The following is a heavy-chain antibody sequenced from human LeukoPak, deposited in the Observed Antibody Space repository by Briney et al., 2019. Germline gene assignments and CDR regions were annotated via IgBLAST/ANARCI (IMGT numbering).Heavy chain of an antibody. CDR3: ARRPYYYDRSGADI. CDR1: GGSISSSSYY. V-gene: IGHV4-39*01. D-gene: IGHD3-22*01. J-gene: IGHJ3*02. Sequence: SETLSLTCTVSGGSISSSSYYWGWIRHPPGKGLEWIGSIYYSGSTYYNSSLKSRVTISVDTSSNQFSLKLSSVTAADTAVYYCARRPYYYDRSGADIWGEGTMVTVSS. CDR2: IYYSGST.